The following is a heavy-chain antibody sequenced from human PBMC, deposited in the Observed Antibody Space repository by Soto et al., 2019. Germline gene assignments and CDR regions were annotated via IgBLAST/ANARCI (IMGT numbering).Heavy chain of an antibody. CDR2: VSHDGRNR. D-gene: IGHD6-19*01. V-gene: IGHV3-30*18. CDR1: GFTFSDYA. CDR3: AKGGRQWLVTSDFNY. Sequence: VQLVESGGGVVQPGRSLRLSCAASGFTFSDYAMHWVRQAPGKGLEWVAVVSHDGRNRHYADSVKGRVTISRDSSKNTVSLEMTSLRAEDTAVYSCAKGGRQWLVTSDFNYWGQGALVTVSS. J-gene: IGHJ4*02.